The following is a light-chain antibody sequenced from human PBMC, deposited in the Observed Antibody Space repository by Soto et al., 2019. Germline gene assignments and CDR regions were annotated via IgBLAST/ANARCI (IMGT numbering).Light chain of an antibody. V-gene: IGKV1-9*01. CDR1: HTISSW. J-gene: IGKJ5*01. Sequence: SVGDGFTIPRRASHTISSWLAWYQQKPGKAPKLLIYAAFTLHSGVPARFSGSRSGTDFTLTISSLQPEDFATYYCQQVNSYPQTFGQGTRLEIK. CDR3: QQVNSYPQT. CDR2: AAF.